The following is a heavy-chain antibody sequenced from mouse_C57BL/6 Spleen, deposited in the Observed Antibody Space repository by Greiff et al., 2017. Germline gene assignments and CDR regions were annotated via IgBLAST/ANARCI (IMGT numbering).Heavy chain of an antibody. CDR1: GYAFSSSW. CDR3: ARINNEGWFAY. V-gene: IGHV1-82*01. Sequence: VQLQQSGPELVKPGASVKISCKASGYAFSSSWMNWVKQRPGKGLEWIGRIYPGDGDTNYNGKFKGKATLTADKSSSTAYMQLSSLTSEDSAVXFCARINNEGWFAYWGQGTLVTVSA. CDR2: IYPGDGDT. J-gene: IGHJ3*01. D-gene: IGHD6-1*01.